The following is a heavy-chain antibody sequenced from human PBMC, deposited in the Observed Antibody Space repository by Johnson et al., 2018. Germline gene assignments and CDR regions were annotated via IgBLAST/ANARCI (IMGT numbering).Heavy chain of an antibody. Sequence: EVQLLESGGGLVQPGGSLRLSCAASGFSFSSYWMTWVRQTPGKGLEWVANINEDGSIQQYGDSVKGRFAISRDNPKKAVYLQMNSLRAEDTGIYYCARPPLRALDYWGQGALVTVSS. CDR2: INEDGSIQ. V-gene: IGHV3-7*01. CDR1: GFSFSSYW. CDR3: ARPPLRALDY. J-gene: IGHJ4*02.